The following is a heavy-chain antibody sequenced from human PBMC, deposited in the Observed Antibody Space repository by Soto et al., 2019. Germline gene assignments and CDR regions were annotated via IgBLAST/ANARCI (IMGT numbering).Heavy chain of an antibody. Sequence: HPGGSLRLSCAASGFTFSSYSMNWVRQAPGKGLQWLSFITSSSTTIYYADSVKGRFTISRDNARNSLYLQMNSLRDEDTAVYYCARDALNYDGNPYFDYWGQGTLVTVSS. J-gene: IGHJ4*02. V-gene: IGHV3-48*02. CDR1: GFTFSSYS. CDR2: ITSSSTTI. D-gene: IGHD5-12*01. CDR3: ARDALNYDGNPYFDY.